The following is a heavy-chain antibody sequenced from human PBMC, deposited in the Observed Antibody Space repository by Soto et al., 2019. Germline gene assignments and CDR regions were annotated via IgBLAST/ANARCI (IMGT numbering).Heavy chain of an antibody. D-gene: IGHD6-13*01. J-gene: IGHJ6*02. CDR3: ARGDGSSWSRGYYGMDV. CDR2: IIPIFGTA. CDR1: GGTFSSYA. Sequence: ASVKVSCKASGGTFSSYATSWVRQAPGQGLEWMGGIIPIFGTANYAQKFQGRVTITADESTSTAYMELSSLRSEDTAVYYCARGDGSSWSRGYYGMDVWGQGTTVTVS. V-gene: IGHV1-69*13.